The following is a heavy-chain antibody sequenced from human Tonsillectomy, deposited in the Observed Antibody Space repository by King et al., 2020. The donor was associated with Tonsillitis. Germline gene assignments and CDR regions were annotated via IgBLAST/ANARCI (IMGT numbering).Heavy chain of an antibody. J-gene: IGHJ6*02. CDR3: AKEIGGRGGYYYGMDV. CDR1: GFTFDDYD. D-gene: IGHD3-10*01. V-gene: IGHV3-9*01. CDR2: ISWNSGSI. Sequence: VQLVESGGGLVLPGRSLRLSCAASGFTFDDYDMHWVRQAPGKGLEWVSGISWNSGSIGYADSVKGRFTISRDNAKNSLYLQMNSLRAEDTALYHCAKEIGGRGGYYYGMDVWGQGTTVTVSS.